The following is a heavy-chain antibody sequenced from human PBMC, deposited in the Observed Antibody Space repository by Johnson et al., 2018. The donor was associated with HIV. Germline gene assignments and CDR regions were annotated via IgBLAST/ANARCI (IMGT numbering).Heavy chain of an antibody. Sequence: VLLVESGGGLVQPGGSLRLSCAASGFTVSSNYMSWVRQAPGKGLEWVSVIYSDGSTYHANSVKGRFTISRDNSKNTLYLQMNSLRVEDTAVYYCARERGISGVFDAFDIWGQGTTVTVSS. CDR3: ARERGISGVFDAFDI. V-gene: IGHV3-66*01. CDR1: GFTVSSNY. CDR2: IYSDGST. J-gene: IGHJ3*02. D-gene: IGHD2-15*01.